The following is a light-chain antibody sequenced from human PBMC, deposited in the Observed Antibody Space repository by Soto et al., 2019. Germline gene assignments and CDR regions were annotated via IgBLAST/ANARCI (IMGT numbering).Light chain of an antibody. CDR1: QTISSW. CDR2: KAS. J-gene: IGKJ1*01. V-gene: IGKV1-5*03. Sequence: DIQVTQSPSSLSASVGDRVTITCRASQTISSWLAWYQQKPGKSPKLLIYKASTLKSGVPSRFSGSGSGTEFTLTISSLQPDDVATYYCQHYNSYSEAFGQGTKV. CDR3: QHYNSYSEA.